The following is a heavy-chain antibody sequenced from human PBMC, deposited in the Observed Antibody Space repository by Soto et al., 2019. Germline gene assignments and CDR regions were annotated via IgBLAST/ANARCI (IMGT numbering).Heavy chain of an antibody. CDR2: ISYGGSNK. V-gene: IGHV3-30*04. D-gene: IGHD2-2*01. J-gene: IGHJ6*02. Sequence: QVQLAESGGGVVQPGRSLRLSRAASGFTFSPYAMHWVRQAPGKGLEWVAVISYGGSNKYYADSVKGRFTMSRDNTKNTLDLQMDSLRAEDTAVYYCARTGVPDATPYYYGMDVWGQGTTVTVSS. CDR3: ARTGVPDATPYYYGMDV. CDR1: GFTFSPYA.